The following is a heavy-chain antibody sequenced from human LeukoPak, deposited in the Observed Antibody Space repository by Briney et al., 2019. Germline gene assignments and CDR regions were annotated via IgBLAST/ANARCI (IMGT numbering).Heavy chain of an antibody. CDR2: ISSSSSYT. Sequence: GGSLRLSCAASGFTFSDYYMSWIRQAPGKGLEWVSYISSSSSYTNYADSVKGRFTISRDNAKNTLFLQMSSLRAEDTAVYYCARDNNWNYPDYWGQGTLVTVSS. CDR3: ARDNNWNYPDY. V-gene: IGHV3-11*06. D-gene: IGHD1-7*01. J-gene: IGHJ4*02. CDR1: GFTFSDYY.